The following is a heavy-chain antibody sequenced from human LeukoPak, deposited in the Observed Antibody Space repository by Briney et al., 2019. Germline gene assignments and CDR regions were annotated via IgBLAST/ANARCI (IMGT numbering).Heavy chain of an antibody. CDR1: GYTFTGYY. D-gene: IGHD3-22*01. V-gene: IGHV1-18*04. CDR3: ARSSPDYYDSSGNYPFDY. Sequence: ASVKVSCKASGYTFTGYYMHWVRQAPGQGLEWMGWIRAYNGNTNYAQKLQGRVTMTTDTSTSTAYMELRSLRSDDTAVYYCARSSPDYYDSSGNYPFDYWGQGTLVTVSS. CDR2: IRAYNGNT. J-gene: IGHJ4*02.